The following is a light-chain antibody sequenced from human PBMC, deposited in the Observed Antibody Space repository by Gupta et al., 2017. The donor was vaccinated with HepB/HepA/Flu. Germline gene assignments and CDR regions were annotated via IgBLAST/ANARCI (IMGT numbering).Light chain of an antibody. CDR1: QSVSSSY. CDR3: QQYGSSPPFT. CDR2: GAS. J-gene: IGKJ3*01. Sequence: EIVLTQSPGTLSLSPGERATLSCRASQSVSSSYLAWYQQKPGQAPRLVIYGASSRDTGIPDRFSGSGFGTDFTLTISRREPEDFAVYYCQQYGSSPPFTFGHGTKVDIK. V-gene: IGKV3-20*01.